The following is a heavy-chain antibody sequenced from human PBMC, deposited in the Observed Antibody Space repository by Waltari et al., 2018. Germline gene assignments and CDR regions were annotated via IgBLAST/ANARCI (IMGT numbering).Heavy chain of an antibody. D-gene: IGHD6-19*01. CDR1: GFTFGVFS. Sequence: EVQLVESGGGFVQPGGSLRLSCLGSGFTFGVFSMHLIRQAPGKGLEWGADISASRAAIYYAESVKGRFTISRDNAKNSLFLQMTNRGVEDTAVYYCATEPAPGAGINYWGQGILVTVSS. CDR2: ISASRAAI. J-gene: IGHJ4*02. CDR3: ATEPAPGAGINY. V-gene: IGHV3-48*01.